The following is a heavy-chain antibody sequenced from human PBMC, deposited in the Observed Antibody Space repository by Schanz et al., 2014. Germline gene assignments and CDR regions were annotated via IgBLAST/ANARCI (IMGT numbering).Heavy chain of an antibody. Sequence: VQLVESGGGLVKPGGSLRLSCAVSGFTVNTHYMSWVRQAPGKGLEWIAYISSGGTTIYYADSVKGRFTISRDNAKSSLYLQMNSLKTEDTAVYYCARSPRMDVWGQGTMVTVSS. J-gene: IGHJ6*02. CDR2: ISSGGTTI. CDR1: GFTVNTHY. V-gene: IGHV3-11*01. CDR3: ARSPRMDV.